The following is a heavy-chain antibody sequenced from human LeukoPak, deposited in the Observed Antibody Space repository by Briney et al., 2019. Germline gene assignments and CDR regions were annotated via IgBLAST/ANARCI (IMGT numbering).Heavy chain of an antibody. CDR2: IYPHASDV. V-gene: IGHV5-51*01. J-gene: IGHJ4*02. D-gene: IGHD6-19*01. CDR1: GYSFSTYW. Sequence: GESLKISCKGSGYSFSTYWTGWARQLPGKGLEWMGIIYPHASDVKYTPSFQGQVTISADKSISTAYLQWSSLKASDTAMYYCARRARRSGWIDYWGQGTLVTVSS. CDR3: ARRARRSGWIDY.